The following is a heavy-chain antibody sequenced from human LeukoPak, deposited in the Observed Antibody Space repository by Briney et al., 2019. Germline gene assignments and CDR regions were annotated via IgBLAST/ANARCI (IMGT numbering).Heavy chain of an antibody. CDR2: IYYSGST. CDR3: ARVDLALYYSYGMDV. Sequence: SQTLSLTCTVSGGSISSGGYYWSWIRQHPGKGLEWIGYIYYSGSTYYNPSLKSRVTISVDTSKNQFSLKLSSVTAADTAVYYCARVDLALYYSYGMDVWGQGTTVTVSS. V-gene: IGHV4-31*03. J-gene: IGHJ6*02. D-gene: IGHD3-9*01. CDR1: GGSISSGGYY.